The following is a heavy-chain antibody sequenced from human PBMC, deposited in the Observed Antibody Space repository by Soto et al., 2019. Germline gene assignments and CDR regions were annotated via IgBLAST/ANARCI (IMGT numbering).Heavy chain of an antibody. Sequence: GESLKISCQASGYTFINYWISWVRQVPGKGLEWMGRVDPNDSYSNYSPSFQGHITTSADRSNSTAYVQWSSLKASDTAMYYCARHKFYGYGAGAFDIWAQRTMLTVSS. CDR2: VDPNDSYS. CDR1: GYTFINYW. D-gene: IGHD4-17*01. V-gene: IGHV5-10-1*01. J-gene: IGHJ3*02. CDR3: ARHKFYGYGAGAFDI.